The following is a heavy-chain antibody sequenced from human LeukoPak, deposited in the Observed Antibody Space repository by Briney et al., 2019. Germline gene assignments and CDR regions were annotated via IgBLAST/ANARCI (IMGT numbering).Heavy chain of an antibody. V-gene: IGHV4-39*02. CDR2: IYYSGST. D-gene: IGHD3-3*01. CDR1: GGSISSSSYY. Sequence: SETLSLTCTVSGGSISSSSYYWGLIRQPPGKGLEWIGSIYYSGSTYYNPSLKSRVTISVDTSKNQFSLKLSSVTAADTAVYYCAKEGNYDFWSGPQYYYYGMDVWGQGTTVTVSS. J-gene: IGHJ6*02. CDR3: AKEGNYDFWSGPQYYYYGMDV.